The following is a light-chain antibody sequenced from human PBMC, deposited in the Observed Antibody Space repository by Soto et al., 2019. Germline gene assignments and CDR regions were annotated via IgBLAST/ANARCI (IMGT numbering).Light chain of an antibody. V-gene: IGKV1-16*02. J-gene: IGKJ5*01. Sequence: DIQITQSPSSLSASLVDIFTITCLASQDINNYLAWFQQKPGKAPKSLIYAASTLQSGVPSKFSGSGSGTDSTLTLSSLHPEDFAVYYCQQYNRSPITFGQGTRLEIK. CDR1: QDINNY. CDR3: QQYNRSPIT. CDR2: AAS.